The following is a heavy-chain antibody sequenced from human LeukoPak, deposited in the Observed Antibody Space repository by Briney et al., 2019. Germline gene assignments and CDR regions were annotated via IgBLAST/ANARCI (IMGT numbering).Heavy chain of an antibody. Sequence: SETLSLTCAVSGGSISSTNWWTWVRQPPGKGREWIGEIYHSGSTNYNPSLKSRVTISIDKSKNQFSLKLSSVTAADTAVYYCARDWGGSCRGNFDYWGQGTLVTVSS. CDR3: ARDWGGSCRGNFDY. CDR2: IYHSGST. D-gene: IGHD2-15*01. J-gene: IGHJ4*02. CDR1: GGSISSTNW. V-gene: IGHV4-4*02.